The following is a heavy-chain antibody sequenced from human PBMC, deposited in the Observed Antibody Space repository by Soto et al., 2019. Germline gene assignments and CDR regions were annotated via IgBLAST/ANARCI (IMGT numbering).Heavy chain of an antibody. CDR2: IIPIFGTA. CDR3: ARDTAGNSGRYYGWFDP. CDR1: GGTFSSYA. V-gene: IGHV1-69*12. Sequence: QVQLVQSGAEVKKPGSSVKVSCKASGGTFSSYAISWVRQAPGQGLEWMGGIIPIFGTANYAQKFQGRVTITADESTSTAYMELSSLRSEDTAVYYCARDTAGNSGRYYGWFDPWGQGTLVTVSS. D-gene: IGHD1-26*01. J-gene: IGHJ5*02.